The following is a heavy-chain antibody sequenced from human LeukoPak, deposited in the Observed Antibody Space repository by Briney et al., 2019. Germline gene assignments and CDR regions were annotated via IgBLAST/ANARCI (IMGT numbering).Heavy chain of an antibody. CDR3: ARGQLRGYYYYMDV. CDR2: IYYSGST. Sequence: SETLSLTCTVSGGSIYISHYYWGWIRQPPGKGLEWIGSIYYSGSTYYNPSLKSRVTISVDTSKNQFSLKLSSVTAADTAVYYCARGQLRGYYYYMDVWGKGTTVTISS. V-gene: IGHV4-39*07. CDR1: GGSIYISHYY. J-gene: IGHJ6*03. D-gene: IGHD4-17*01.